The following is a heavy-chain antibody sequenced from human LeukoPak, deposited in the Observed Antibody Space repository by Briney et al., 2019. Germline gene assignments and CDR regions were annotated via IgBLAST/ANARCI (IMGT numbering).Heavy chain of an antibody. CDR2: ISGSGGST. CDR3: AKYSSWYLEGMDV. D-gene: IGHD6-13*01. J-gene: IGHJ6*02. CDR1: GFTFSSYA. V-gene: IGHV3-23*01. Sequence: GGSLRLSCAASGFTFSSYAMGWVRQAPGKGLEWVSAISGSGGSTYYADSVKGRFTISRDNSKNTLYLQMNSLRAEDTAVYYCAKYSSWYLEGMDVWGQGTTVTVSS.